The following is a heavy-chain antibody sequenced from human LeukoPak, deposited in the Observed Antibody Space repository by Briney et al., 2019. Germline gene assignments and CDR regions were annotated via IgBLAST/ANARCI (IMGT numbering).Heavy chain of an antibody. CDR2: IYYSGIT. Sequence: SETLSLTCTVSGGSISSSSHYWGWIRQPPGKGLEWIGTIYYSGITYFNPSLKSRVTISVDTSKNQFSLRLRSVTAADTAVYYCARHSGYSFYYFDYWGQGTLVTVSS. CDR1: GGSISSSSHY. CDR3: ARHSGYSFYYFDY. V-gene: IGHV4-39*01. D-gene: IGHD5-18*01. J-gene: IGHJ4*02.